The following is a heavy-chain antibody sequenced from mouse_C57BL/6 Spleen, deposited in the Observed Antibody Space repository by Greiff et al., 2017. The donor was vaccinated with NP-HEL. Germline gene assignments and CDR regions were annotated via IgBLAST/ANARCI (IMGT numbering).Heavy chain of an antibody. V-gene: IGHV5-9*01. CDR1: GFTFSSYT. J-gene: IGHJ3*01. D-gene: IGHD3-2*02. CDR3: ARGGDSSGLFAY. Sequence: DVHLVESGGGLVKPGGSLKLSCAASGFTFSSYTMSWVRQTPEKRLEWVATISGGGGNTYYPDSVKGRFTISRDNAKNTLYLQMSSLRSEDTALYYCARGGDSSGLFAYWGQGTLVTVSA. CDR2: ISGGGGNT.